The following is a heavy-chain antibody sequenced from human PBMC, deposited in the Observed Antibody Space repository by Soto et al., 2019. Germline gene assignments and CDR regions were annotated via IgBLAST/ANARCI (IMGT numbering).Heavy chain of an antibody. V-gene: IGHV4-4*07. CDR3: ARGQRFSDSFDP. CDR1: GGSISSYY. J-gene: IGHJ5*02. Sequence: SETLSLTCTVSGGSISSYYWTWIRQSAGKGLEWIGRIYSSGGTKYNPSLQSRVTMSLDTSKNQFSLRLTSVTAADTAVYYCARGQRFSDSFDPWGQGTLLTVSS. D-gene: IGHD3-3*01. CDR2: IYSSGGT.